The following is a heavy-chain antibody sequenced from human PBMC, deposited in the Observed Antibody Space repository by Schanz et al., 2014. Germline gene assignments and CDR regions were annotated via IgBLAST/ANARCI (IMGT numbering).Heavy chain of an antibody. J-gene: IGHJ6*02. Sequence: VQLQQWGAGRLRPAETLSLTCAVYGGSVSGYFWTWIRQSPRKGLEWIGEINYSGSAHYNPSLTSRLPISMDASKSQLSLKMKSVSAADTAVYYCARGGRYCSGGGCHYPYSYYGMDVWGQGTTVTVSS. CDR1: GGSVSGYF. CDR3: ARGGRYCSGGGCHYPYSYYGMDV. V-gene: IGHV4-34*01. CDR2: INYSGSA. D-gene: IGHD2-15*01.